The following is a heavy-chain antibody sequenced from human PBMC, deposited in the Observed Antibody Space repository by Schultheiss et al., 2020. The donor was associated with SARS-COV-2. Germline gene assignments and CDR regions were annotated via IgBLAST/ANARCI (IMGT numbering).Heavy chain of an antibody. D-gene: IGHD2-8*01. CDR1: GFTFSSYA. V-gene: IGHV3-23*01. Sequence: GESLKISCAASGFTFSSYAMSWVRQAPGKGLEWVSAISGSGGSTYYADSVKGRFTISRDNSKNTLYLQMNSLRAEDTAVYYCANHCTNGVCSTLSYYYGMDVWGQGTTVTVSS. J-gene: IGHJ6*02. CDR2: ISGSGGST. CDR3: ANHCTNGVCSTLSYYYGMDV.